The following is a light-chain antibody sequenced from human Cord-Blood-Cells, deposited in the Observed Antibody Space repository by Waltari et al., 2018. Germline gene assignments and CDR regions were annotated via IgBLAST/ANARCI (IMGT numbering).Light chain of an antibody. Sequence: QSALTQPAPVSGSPGQSITISCTGTSSDVGGYNYVSCYQQHPGKAPKPMIYQVSNRPSGVSNRFSGSKSGNTASLTISGLQAEDEADYYCSSYTSSSTLVFGTGTKVTVL. V-gene: IGLV2-14*01. CDR2: QVS. CDR3: SSYTSSSTLV. J-gene: IGLJ1*01. CDR1: SSDVGGYNY.